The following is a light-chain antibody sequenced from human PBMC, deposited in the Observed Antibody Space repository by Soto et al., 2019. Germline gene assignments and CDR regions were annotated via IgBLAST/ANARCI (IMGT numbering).Light chain of an antibody. CDR2: KAS. CDR3: HQYNSYWWT. CDR1: HNISSW. V-gene: IGKV1-5*03. Sequence: DIQMTQSPSTLSTSVGDRVTITCRASHNISSWLAWYQQKPGKAPKLQIYKASSLESGVPSRFSGSGAGTEFTLTISSLQPDDFATYFCHQYNSYWWTFGQGTKVDIK. J-gene: IGKJ1*01.